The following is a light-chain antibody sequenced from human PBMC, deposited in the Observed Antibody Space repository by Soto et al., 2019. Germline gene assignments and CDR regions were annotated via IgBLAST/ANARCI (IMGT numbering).Light chain of an antibody. J-gene: IGKJ4*01. CDR2: GAS. V-gene: IGKV3-20*01. CDR3: QQYGAPPLT. CDR1: QSVSSNY. Sequence: EIVLTQSPGTLSLSPGERVTLSCWASQSVSSNYLAWHQQRPGQAPRLPIYGASSRATGIPDRFSGSGSGTDFTLTISRLEPEDFEVYYCQQYGAPPLTFGGGTKVDIK.